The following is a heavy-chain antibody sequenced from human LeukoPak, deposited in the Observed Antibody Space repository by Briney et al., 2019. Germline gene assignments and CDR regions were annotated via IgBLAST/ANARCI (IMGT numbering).Heavy chain of an antibody. J-gene: IGHJ4*02. Sequence: GGSLRLSCAASGFTFSSYGMHWVRQAPGKGLEWVAIIWYDGTNTYYADSVKGRFTISRDNSKNTLYLQMNSLRAEDTAVYYCARGSGGYYNYFDYWGQGTLVTVSS. CDR3: ARGSGGYYNYFDY. V-gene: IGHV3-33*01. D-gene: IGHD3-22*01. CDR1: GFTFSSYG. CDR2: IWYDGTNT.